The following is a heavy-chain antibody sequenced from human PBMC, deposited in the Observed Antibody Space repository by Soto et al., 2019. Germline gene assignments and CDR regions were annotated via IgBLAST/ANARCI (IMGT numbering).Heavy chain of an antibody. CDR1: GFTFSSYA. J-gene: IGHJ3*02. CDR2: ISGSGDST. CDR3: AKDLYLNGEYDAFDI. V-gene: IGHV3-23*01. D-gene: IGHD4-17*01. Sequence: GGSLRLSCAASGFTFSSYAMSWVRQAPGKGLEWVSAISGSGDSTYYADSVKGRFTISRDNYAGSVKGRFTISRDNSKNTLYLQMNSLRAEDTAVYYCAKDLYLNGEYDAFDIWGQGTMVTVSS.